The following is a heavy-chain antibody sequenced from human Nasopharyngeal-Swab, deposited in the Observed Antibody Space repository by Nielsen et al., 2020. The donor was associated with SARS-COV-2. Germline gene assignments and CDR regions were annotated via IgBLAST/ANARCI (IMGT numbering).Heavy chain of an antibody. J-gene: IGHJ2*01. Sequence: SETLSLTCSVSGVSISSSNYYWSWIRQPPGKGLEWIGYIYYSGSTNYNPSLKSRVTISVDTSKNQFSLKLSSVTAADTAVYYCARVAGPDWYFDLWGRGTLVTVSS. CDR1: GVSISSSNYY. V-gene: IGHV4-61*01. CDR2: IYYSGST. CDR3: ARVAGPDWYFDL. D-gene: IGHD6-19*01.